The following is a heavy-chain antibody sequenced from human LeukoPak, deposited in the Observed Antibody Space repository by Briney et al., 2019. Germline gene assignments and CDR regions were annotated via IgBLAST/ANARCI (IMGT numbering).Heavy chain of an antibody. CDR3: ARDHRPGTYYGSGSSPTLDY. D-gene: IGHD3-10*01. J-gene: IGHJ4*02. Sequence: ASVKVSCKASGYTFTSYDINWVRQATGQGLEWMGWMNPNSGNTGYAQKFQGRVTMTRNTSISTAYMELSSLRSEDTAVYYCARDHRPGTYYGSGSSPTLDYWGQGTLVTVSS. CDR2: MNPNSGNT. V-gene: IGHV1-8*01. CDR1: GYTFTSYD.